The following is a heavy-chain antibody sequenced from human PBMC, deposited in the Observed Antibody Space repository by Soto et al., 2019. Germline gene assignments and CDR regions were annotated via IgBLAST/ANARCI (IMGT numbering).Heavy chain of an antibody. Sequence: PGGSLRLSCASSVFTFSSYGMHWVRHSPGKWLEWVAVISYDGSNKYYADSVKGRFTISRDNSKNTLYLQMNSLRAEDTAVYYCAKDRSGPNYYYYGMEVLGQGTTDIVSS. J-gene: IGHJ6*01. D-gene: IGHD3-10*01. CDR2: ISYDGSNK. CDR1: VFTFSSYG. V-gene: IGHV3-30*18. CDR3: AKDRSGPNYYYYGMEV.